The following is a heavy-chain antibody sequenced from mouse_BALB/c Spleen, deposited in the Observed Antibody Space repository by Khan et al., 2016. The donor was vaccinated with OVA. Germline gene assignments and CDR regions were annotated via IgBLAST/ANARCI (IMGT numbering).Heavy chain of an antibody. CDR2: INTYTGEP. J-gene: IGHJ4*01. CDR3: ARPPYFSYAMDN. D-gene: IGHD2-10*01. CDR1: GHTFTNYG. Sequence: QIQLVQSGPELKKPGETVKISCKASGHTFTNYGMNWVKQAPGKGLKWMGWINTYTGEPTYADDFNGRFAFSLETSASAAYLQITNLKNEDTATYCCARPPYFSYAMDNWGQGTSVTVSS. V-gene: IGHV9-3-1*01.